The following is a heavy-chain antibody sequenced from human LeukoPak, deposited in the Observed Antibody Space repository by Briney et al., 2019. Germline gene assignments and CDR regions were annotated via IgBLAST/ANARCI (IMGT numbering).Heavy chain of an antibody. D-gene: IGHD4-17*01. CDR3: ARDPTTWYFDL. CDR2: IYYSGST. J-gene: IGHJ2*01. Sequence: SETLSLTCTVSGDSISSGGYYWSWIRQHPGKGLEWIGYIYYSGSTYYNPSLKSRLTISLDTSKNQFSLELKSVTAAGTAVYYCARDPTTWYFDLWGRGTLVTVSS. V-gene: IGHV4-31*03. CDR1: GDSISSGGYY.